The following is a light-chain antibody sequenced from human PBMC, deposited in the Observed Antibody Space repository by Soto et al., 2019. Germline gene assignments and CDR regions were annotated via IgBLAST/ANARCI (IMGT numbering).Light chain of an antibody. V-gene: IGKV3-15*01. CDR3: QQYNNWPTWT. CDR1: QSVGSN. J-gene: IGKJ1*01. CDR2: GAS. Sequence: EIVLTQSPGTLSLSPGKRATLSCRARQSVGSNLAWYQQKPGQAPRLLIYGASTRATGIPARFSGSGSETEFTLTISSLQAEDSAVYFCQQYNNWPTWTFGQGTKVDNK.